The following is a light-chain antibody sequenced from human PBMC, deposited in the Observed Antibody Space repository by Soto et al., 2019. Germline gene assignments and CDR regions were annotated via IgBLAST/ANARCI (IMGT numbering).Light chain of an antibody. CDR2: GAS. CDR1: LSVSHNY. V-gene: IGKV3-20*01. J-gene: IGKJ2*01. Sequence: EIVLTQSPGTLSLSPGERATLSCRASLSVSHNYLAWYQQIPGQAPRLLIFGASSRAPGIPDRFSGSGSGTDFTLTISRLEPEDFAVYYCQQYGRSPYTFGQGTKLEIK. CDR3: QQYGRSPYT.